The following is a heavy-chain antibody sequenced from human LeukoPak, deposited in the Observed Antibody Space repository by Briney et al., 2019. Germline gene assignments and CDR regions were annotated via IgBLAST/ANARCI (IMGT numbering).Heavy chain of an antibody. CDR1: GFTFSSYA. CDR3: ARAGCSSTTCSGWFDP. V-gene: IGHV3-23*01. Sequence: GGSLRLSCVASGFTFSSYAMSWVRQAPGKGLEWVSGISGSGGSTYYADSVKGRFTISRDNSKNTLYLQMNSLRAEDTAVYYCARAGCSSTTCSGWFDPWGQGTLVTVSS. D-gene: IGHD2-2*01. CDR2: ISGSGGST. J-gene: IGHJ5*02.